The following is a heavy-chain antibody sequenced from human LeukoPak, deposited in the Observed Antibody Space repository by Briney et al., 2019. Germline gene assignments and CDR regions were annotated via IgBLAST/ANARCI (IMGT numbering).Heavy chain of an antibody. CDR2: IYYSGST. D-gene: IGHD3-16*01. CDR3: ARDRLGLPVDY. Sequence: SETLSLTCTVSGGSISSHYWSWIRQPPGKGPEWIGYIYYSGSTNYNPSLKSRVTMSVDTSKNQFSLKLNSVTAADTAVYYCARDRLGLPVDYWGRGTLVTVSS. CDR1: GGSISSHY. V-gene: IGHV4-59*11. J-gene: IGHJ4*02.